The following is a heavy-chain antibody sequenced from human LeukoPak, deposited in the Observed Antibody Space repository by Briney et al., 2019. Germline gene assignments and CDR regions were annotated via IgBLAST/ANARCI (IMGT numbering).Heavy chain of an antibody. CDR2: ISPSGGST. Sequence: ASVKVSCKASGYTFTSYYMHWVRQAPGQGLGWMGIISPSGGSTSYAQKFQGRVTMTRDMSTSTVYMELSSLRSEDTAVYYCARGYFIDSTVTTLDYWGQGTLVTVSS. CDR1: GYTFTSYY. V-gene: IGHV1-46*01. J-gene: IGHJ4*02. CDR3: ARGYFIDSTVTTLDY. D-gene: IGHD4-17*01.